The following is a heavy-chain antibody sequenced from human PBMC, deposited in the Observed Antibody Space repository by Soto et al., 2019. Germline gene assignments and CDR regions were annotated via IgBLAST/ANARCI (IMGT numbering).Heavy chain of an antibody. CDR2: KQFDGSIT. CDR3: VTALYNGVTLGWGEFDY. J-gene: IGHJ4*02. Sequence: QVPLVESGGGVVQPGSSLRLSCAASGFTFSSYGMHWVRQAPGKGLEWVATKQFDGSITYYSDSVKGRFTISRDNSKNTLFLQLNSLTAEDTALYFCVTALYNGVTLGWGEFDYWGQGTLVTVAS. V-gene: IGHV3-30*03. D-gene: IGHD2-21*02. CDR1: GFTFSSYG.